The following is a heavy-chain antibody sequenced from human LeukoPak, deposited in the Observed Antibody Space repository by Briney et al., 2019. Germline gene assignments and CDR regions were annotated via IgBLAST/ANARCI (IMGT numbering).Heavy chain of an antibody. CDR2: IYYSGST. CDR3: AGHSLSTVTLDY. J-gene: IGHJ4*02. V-gene: IGHV4-59*08. CDR1: GGSISSYY. Sequence: SETLSLTCTVSGGSISSYYWSWIRQPPGKGLEWIGYIYYSGSTNYNPSLKSRVTISVDTSKNQFSLKLSSVTAADTAVYYCAGHSLSTVTLDYWGQGTLVTVSS. D-gene: IGHD4-11*01.